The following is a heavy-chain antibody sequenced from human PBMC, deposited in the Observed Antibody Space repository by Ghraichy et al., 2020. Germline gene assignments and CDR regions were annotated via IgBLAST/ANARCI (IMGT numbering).Heavy chain of an antibody. CDR3: ARETGSYYQPFDY. J-gene: IGHJ4*02. V-gene: IGHV3-23*01. D-gene: IGHD1-26*01. CDR1: GFRFSSYG. CDR2: ISGSGGRT. Sequence: GGSLRLSCAGFGFRFSSYGMSWVRQAPGKGLEWVAAISGSGGRTHYGESVKGRFIISRDNSRDTLSLQMSSLRAEDTAVYYCARETGSYYQPFDYWGQGTLVTVSS.